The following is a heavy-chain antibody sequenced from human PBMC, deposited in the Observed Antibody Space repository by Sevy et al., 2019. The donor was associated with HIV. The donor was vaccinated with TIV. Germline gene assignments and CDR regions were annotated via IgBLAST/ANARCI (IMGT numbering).Heavy chain of an antibody. CDR3: AGPILTYNNGWSYYDY. V-gene: IGHV4-39*01. CDR1: GASISSSGYY. J-gene: IGHJ4*02. Sequence: SETLSLTCTVSGASISSSGYYWGWIRQPPGKGLVWIASINYSGSTFYNPSLKSRVTISADTSKNQFSLDLNSVTAADTAIYYCAGPILTYNNGWSYYDYWGQGTVVTVSS. D-gene: IGHD6-19*01. CDR2: INYSGST.